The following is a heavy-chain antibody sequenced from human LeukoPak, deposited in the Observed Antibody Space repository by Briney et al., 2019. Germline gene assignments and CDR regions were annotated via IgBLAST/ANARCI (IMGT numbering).Heavy chain of an antibody. CDR3: ARGEVAPMTYYYYYMDV. J-gene: IGHJ6*03. CDR2: IIPIFGTA. CDR1: GGTFSSYA. Sequence: SVKVSCKASGGTFSSYAISWVRQAPGQGLEWMGGIIPIFGTANYAQKFQGRVTITTDESTSTAYMELSSLRSEDTAVYYCARGEVAPMTYYYYYMDVWGKGTTVTVSS. D-gene: IGHD5-12*01. V-gene: IGHV1-69*05.